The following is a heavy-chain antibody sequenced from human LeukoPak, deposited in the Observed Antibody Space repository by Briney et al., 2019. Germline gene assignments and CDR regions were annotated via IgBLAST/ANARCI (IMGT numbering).Heavy chain of an antibody. CDR2: IYSGGST. CDR3: ARVGYYYYMDV. J-gene: IGHJ6*03. D-gene: IGHD1-26*01. Sequence: GGSLRLSSAASGFTVSSNYMSWVRQAPGKGLEWVSVIYSGGSTYYADSVKGRFTISRDNSKNTLYLQMNSLRAEDTAVYYCARVGYYYYMDVWGKGTTVTVSS. CDR1: GFTVSSNY. V-gene: IGHV3-53*01.